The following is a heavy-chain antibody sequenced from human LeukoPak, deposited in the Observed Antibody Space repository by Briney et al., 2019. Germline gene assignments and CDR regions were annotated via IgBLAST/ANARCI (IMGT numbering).Heavy chain of an antibody. CDR1: GFTFSTYG. CDR2: ISARGGET. CDR3: AKDLKGLYDYVRGSYAIDI. D-gene: IGHD3-16*01. Sequence: VGSLRLSCEASGFTFSTYGMSWVRQGPGKGLEWVSGISARGGETDYADFVKGRFTISRDNSKNTLYLQMNSLRAEDTAVYYCAKDLKGLYDYVRGSYAIDIWGHGTLVTVSS. J-gene: IGHJ3*02. V-gene: IGHV3-23*01.